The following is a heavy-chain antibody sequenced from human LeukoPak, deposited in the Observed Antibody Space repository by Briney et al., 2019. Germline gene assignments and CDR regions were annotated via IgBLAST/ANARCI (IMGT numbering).Heavy chain of an antibody. J-gene: IGHJ5*02. D-gene: IGHD4-17*01. Sequence: GGSLRLSCAGSGFSVSNYYMSWVRQAPGKGLEWVSLIRDSGETFYADSVKGRFTISRDNSKNTVYLRMNRLRVEDTAVYFCARDRAVTQDWVEFDPWGQGTLVTVSS. CDR1: GFSVSNYY. CDR2: IRDSGET. V-gene: IGHV3-66*03. CDR3: ARDRAVTQDWVEFDP.